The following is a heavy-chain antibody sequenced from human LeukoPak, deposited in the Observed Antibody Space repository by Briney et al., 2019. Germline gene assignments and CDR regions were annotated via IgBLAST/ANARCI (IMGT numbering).Heavy chain of an antibody. Sequence: PGGSLRLSCAAPGFTFSTYGMHWVRQAPGKGLEWVAVIWYDGSIKYYGDSVKGRFTISRDNSKNTLYLQMNSLRAEDTAMYYCARAVGPFDFWGPGTLVIVSS. CDR2: IWYDGSIK. CDR3: ARAVGPFDF. V-gene: IGHV3-33*01. CDR1: GFTFSTYG. J-gene: IGHJ3*01.